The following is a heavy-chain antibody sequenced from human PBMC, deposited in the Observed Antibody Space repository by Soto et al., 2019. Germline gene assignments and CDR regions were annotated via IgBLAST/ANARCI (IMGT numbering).Heavy chain of an antibody. CDR3: AQSGGGYDSSWGSFDY. D-gene: IGHD5-12*01. J-gene: IGHJ4*02. Sequence: VSCPTLVNPTRTLTLTCTFSGFSLTSSGVGVGWIRQPPGKALEWLALTYWNGNDRYSPSLRRRLAIKKATSENQVVLTMTNMDPVDTATYYCAQSGGGYDSSWGSFDYWGQGIMVTVYS. CDR2: TYWNGND. V-gene: IGHV2-5*01. CDR1: GFSLTSSGVG.